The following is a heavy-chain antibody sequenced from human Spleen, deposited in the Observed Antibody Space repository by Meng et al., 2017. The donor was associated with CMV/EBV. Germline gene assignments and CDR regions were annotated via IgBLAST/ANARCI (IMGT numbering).Heavy chain of an antibody. V-gene: IGHV6-1*01. J-gene: IGHJ6*02. D-gene: IGHD3-22*01. CDR1: GDSVSSNRAA. Sequence: SQTLSLTCAISGDSVSSNRAAWNWIRQSPSRGLEWLGRTYYRSEWYADYAESVKSRIIINPDTSRNHFALQLKSVTPEDTAVYYCARDPSGLLKNTLWGGMDVWGQGTTVTVSS. CDR3: ARDPSGLLKNTLWGGMDV. CDR2: TYYRSEWYA.